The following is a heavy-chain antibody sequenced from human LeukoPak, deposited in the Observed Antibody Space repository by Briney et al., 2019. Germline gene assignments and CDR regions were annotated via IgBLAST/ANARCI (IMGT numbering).Heavy chain of an antibody. Sequence: PGGSLRLSCAASGFTFSSYWMSWGRQAPGKGREWVANIKQDGIEKYYVDSVKGRFTISRDNAKNSLYLQMNSLRAEDTAVYYCARESGIAARGDYYYYGMDVWGQGTTVTVSS. V-gene: IGHV3-7*01. CDR2: IKQDGIEK. CDR3: ARESGIAARGDYYYYGMDV. D-gene: IGHD6-6*01. CDR1: GFTFSSYW. J-gene: IGHJ6*02.